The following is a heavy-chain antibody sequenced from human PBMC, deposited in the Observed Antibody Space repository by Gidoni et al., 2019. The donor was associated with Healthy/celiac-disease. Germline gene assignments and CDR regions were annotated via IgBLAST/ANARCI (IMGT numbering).Heavy chain of an antibody. Sequence: QVQLQLWGAGLLKPSETLSLTCAVYGGSFRGYYGSWIRQPPGKGLEWIEEINHSGSTNYNPSLKSRVTISVDTSKNQFSLKLSSVTAADTAVYYCARARPARIQLWKHYFDYWGQGTLVTVSS. CDR3: ARARPARIQLWKHYFDY. CDR2: INHSGST. CDR1: GGSFRGYY. V-gene: IGHV4-34*01. D-gene: IGHD5-18*01. J-gene: IGHJ4*02.